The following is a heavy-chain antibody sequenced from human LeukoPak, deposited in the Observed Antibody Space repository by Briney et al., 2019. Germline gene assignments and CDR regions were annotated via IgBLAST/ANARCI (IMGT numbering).Heavy chain of an antibody. CDR3: AKRHSSGWAFDY. CDR1: GGSFSGYY. D-gene: IGHD6-19*01. J-gene: IGHJ4*02. Sequence: SSETLSLTCAVYGGSFSGYYWSWIRQPPGKGLEWIGEINHSGSTNYNPSLKSRVTISVDTSKNQFSLKLSSVTAADTAVYYCAKRHSSGWAFDYWGQGTLVTVSS. V-gene: IGHV4-34*01. CDR2: INHSGST.